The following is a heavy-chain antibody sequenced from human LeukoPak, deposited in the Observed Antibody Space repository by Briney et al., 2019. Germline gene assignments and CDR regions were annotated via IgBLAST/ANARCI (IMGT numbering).Heavy chain of an antibody. CDR3: ARGDDSSGWYEAWFDP. J-gene: IGHJ5*02. CDR1: GYSISSGYY. D-gene: IGHD6-19*01. CDR2: IYHSGST. Sequence: SETLSLTCAVSGYSISSGYYWGRIRQPPGKGLEWIGSIYHSGSTYYNPSLKSRVTISVDTSKNQFSLKLSSVTAADTAVYYCARGDDSSGWYEAWFDPWGQGTLVTVSS. V-gene: IGHV4-38-2*01.